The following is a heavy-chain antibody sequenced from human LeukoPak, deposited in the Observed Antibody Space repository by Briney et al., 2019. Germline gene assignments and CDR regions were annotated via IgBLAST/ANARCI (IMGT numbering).Heavy chain of an antibody. CDR3: ARGRFFYGWGIDV. CDR1: GFTFSDFG. Sequence: GGSLRLSCAASGFTFSDFGMDWVRQAPGKGLEWVAFIKGDETEKHYVDSLKGRFTISRDNAENSLSLQMNSLTVEDTAVYFCARGRFFYGWGIDVWGQGTTVIVSS. V-gene: IGHV3-7*01. J-gene: IGHJ6*02. CDR2: IKGDETEK. D-gene: IGHD3-10*01.